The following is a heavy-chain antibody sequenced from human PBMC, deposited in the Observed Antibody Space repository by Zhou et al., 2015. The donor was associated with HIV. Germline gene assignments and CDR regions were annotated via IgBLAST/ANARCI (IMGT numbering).Heavy chain of an antibody. CDR1: GYTFTAYY. D-gene: IGHD2-15*01. CDR3: AIQLTDIVLVTPGGPY. CDR2: INTHNGGT. J-gene: IGHJ4*02. Sequence: QVQLVQSGAEVKKPGASVKVSCKASGYTFTAYYIHWVRQAPGQGLEWMGRINTHNGGTNYAQKFLGRGSTMTRDDVHQHILHGAEQLRSDDTAVYYCAIQLTDIVLVTPGGPYWGRGNPSSPSPQ. V-gene: IGHV1-2*06.